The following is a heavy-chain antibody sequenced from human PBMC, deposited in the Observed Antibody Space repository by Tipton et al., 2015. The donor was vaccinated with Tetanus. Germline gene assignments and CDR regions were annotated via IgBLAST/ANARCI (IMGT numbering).Heavy chain of an antibody. Sequence: QLVQSGAEVKKPGASVKVSCKASGYTFTSYGTSWARQAPGQGLEWMGWISAYNGNTNYAQKLQGRVTMTTDTPTSTAYMELRSLRSDDTAVYYCARDRVLLWFGELLNPDYWGQGTLVTVSS. V-gene: IGHV1-18*04. CDR1: GYTFTSYG. D-gene: IGHD3-10*01. CDR3: ARDRVLLWFGELLNPDY. CDR2: ISAYNGNT. J-gene: IGHJ4*02.